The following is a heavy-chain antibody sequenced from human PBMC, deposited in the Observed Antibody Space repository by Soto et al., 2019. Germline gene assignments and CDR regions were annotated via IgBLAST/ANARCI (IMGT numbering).Heavy chain of an antibody. J-gene: IGHJ4*02. V-gene: IGHV3-23*01. D-gene: IGHD2-15*01. CDR2: ISGSGGST. CDR1: GFTFSSYA. CDR3: AQVRGVVALDGYFDC. Sequence: EVQLLESGGGLVQPGGSLRLACVASGFTFSSYAMTWVRQAPGKGLEWVSGISGSGGSTYYADSVKGRFTISRDNSKNMLYLQMNSLRAEDTAVYFCAQVRGVVALDGYFDCWGQGTLVTVSS.